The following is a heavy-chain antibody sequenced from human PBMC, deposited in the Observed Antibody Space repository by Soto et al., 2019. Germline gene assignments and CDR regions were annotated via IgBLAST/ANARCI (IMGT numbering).Heavy chain of an antibody. V-gene: IGHV3-23*01. Sequence: EVQLLESGGGLVQPGGSLRLSCAASGFTFSNYAMTWVRQAPGKGLECVSTINTSGGNTHYADSVKGRFSVSRDNSKNTLSLQMNSLRAEDTAVYYCTKDWLHDSWGQGTLVTVSS. CDR1: GFTFSNYA. D-gene: IGHD6-19*01. CDR2: INTSGGNT. CDR3: TKDWLHDS. J-gene: IGHJ5*01.